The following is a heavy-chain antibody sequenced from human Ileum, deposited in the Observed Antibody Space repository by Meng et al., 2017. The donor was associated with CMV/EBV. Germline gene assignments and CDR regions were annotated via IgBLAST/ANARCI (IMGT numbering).Heavy chain of an antibody. CDR1: GFTFSSYA. CDR3: AKDSYSKGDV. Sequence: GASLKISCEGSGFTFSSYATNWVRQAPGKGLEWVSAISNSGSSTAYADSVKGRFTISRDKSKNTLYLQMNSLRVEDTAIYYCAKDSYSKGDVWGQGTVVTVSS. D-gene: IGHD2-15*01. V-gene: IGHV3-23*01. CDR2: ISNSGSST. J-gene: IGHJ3*01.